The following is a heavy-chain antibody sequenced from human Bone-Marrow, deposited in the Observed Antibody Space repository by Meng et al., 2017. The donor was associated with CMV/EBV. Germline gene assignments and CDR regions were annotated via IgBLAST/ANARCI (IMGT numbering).Heavy chain of an antibody. V-gene: IGHV3-15*01. D-gene: IGHD3-3*01. CDR1: GFTFSNAW. Sequence: ESLKISCAASGFTFSNAWMSWVRQAPGKGLEWVGRIKSKTDGGTADYAAPVKGRFTISRDDSKNTLYLQMNSLKTEDTAVYYCTTPELRFLESHYYYYYGMDVWGQGTTVTVSS. CDR3: TTPELRFLESHYYYYYGMDV. J-gene: IGHJ6*02. CDR2: IKSKTDGGTA.